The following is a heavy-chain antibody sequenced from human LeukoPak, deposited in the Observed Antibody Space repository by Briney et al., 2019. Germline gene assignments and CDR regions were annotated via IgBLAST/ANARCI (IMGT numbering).Heavy chain of an antibody. Sequence: PGGSLRLSCAASGFTFSSYAMNWVRQAPGKGLGWVSGISGSGGTTYYADSVKGRFTISRDNSKNTLYLQMNSLRAEDTAVYYCAKEERGSNYSSPNFDYWGQGTLVTVSS. V-gene: IGHV3-23*01. D-gene: IGHD1-26*01. J-gene: IGHJ4*02. CDR2: ISGSGGTT. CDR3: AKEERGSNYSSPNFDY. CDR1: GFTFSSYA.